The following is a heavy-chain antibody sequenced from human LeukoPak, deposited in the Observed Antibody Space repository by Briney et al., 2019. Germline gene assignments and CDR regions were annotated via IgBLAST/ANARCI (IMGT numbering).Heavy chain of an antibody. V-gene: IGHV4-34*01. J-gene: IGHJ4*02. CDR1: GGSFSGYY. CDR2: INHSGST. Sequence: SETLSLTCAVYGGSFSGYYWSWIRQPPGKGLEWIGEINHSGSTNYNPSLKSRVTISVDTSKNQFSLKLSSVTAADTAVYYCASVHTSGFAGTEVDYWGQGALVTVSS. CDR3: ASVHTSGFAGTEVDY. D-gene: IGHD3-16*01.